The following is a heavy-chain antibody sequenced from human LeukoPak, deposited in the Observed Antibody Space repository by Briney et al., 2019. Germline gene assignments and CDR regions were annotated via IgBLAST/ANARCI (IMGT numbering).Heavy chain of an antibody. CDR3: ARHFEKGVVVVITYFDY. CDR1: GGSISSSSYY. Sequence: PSETPSLTCTVSGGSISSSSYYWGWIRQPPGKGLEWIGSIYYSGSTYYNPSLKSRVTISVDTSKNQFSLKLSSVTAADTAVYYCARHFEKGVVVVITYFDYWGQGTLVTVSS. J-gene: IGHJ4*02. CDR2: IYYSGST. V-gene: IGHV4-39*01. D-gene: IGHD3-22*01.